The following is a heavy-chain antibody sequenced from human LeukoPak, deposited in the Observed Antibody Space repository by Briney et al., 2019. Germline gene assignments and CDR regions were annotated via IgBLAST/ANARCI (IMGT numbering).Heavy chain of an antibody. Sequence: GGSLRLSCAASGFPFSNYAMSWVRQAPGKGLEWVSAITTDGTHTYHADSVKGRFAISRDNSKNTLYLQMNSPRAEDTAVYYCAKESCTSRCNFDHWGQGTLVTVSS. V-gene: IGHV3-23*01. D-gene: IGHD2-2*01. J-gene: IGHJ4*02. CDR3: AKESCTSRCNFDH. CDR1: GFPFSNYA. CDR2: ITTDGTHT.